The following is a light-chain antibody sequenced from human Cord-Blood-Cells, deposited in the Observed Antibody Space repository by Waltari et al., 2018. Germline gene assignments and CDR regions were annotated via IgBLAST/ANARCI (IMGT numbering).Light chain of an antibody. CDR2: AAS. J-gene: IGKJ2*03. CDR3: QQSYSTPPG. Sequence: DIQMTQSPSSLSASVGDRVTITCRASQSISSYLNWYQQKPGKAPKLLIYAASSLQSGVPSRFSGSGSGTDFTLTISSLQPEECATYYCQQSYSTPPGFGQGTKLEIK. CDR1: QSISSY. V-gene: IGKV1-39*01.